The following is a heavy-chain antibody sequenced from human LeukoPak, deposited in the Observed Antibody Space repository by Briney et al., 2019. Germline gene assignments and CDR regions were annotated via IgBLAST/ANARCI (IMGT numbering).Heavy chain of an antibody. CDR3: AKAGSAWPYYFNY. CDR1: GFTFSDKW. Sequence: GGSLGLSCVGSGFTFSDKWMSWVRQAPGKGLEWVSVIYSGGSTYYADSVKGRFSISRDNSNNTLYLQMNSLRAEDTAVYYCAKAGSAWPYYFNYWGQGTLATVSS. CDR2: IYSGGST. V-gene: IGHV3-53*01. J-gene: IGHJ4*02. D-gene: IGHD6-19*01.